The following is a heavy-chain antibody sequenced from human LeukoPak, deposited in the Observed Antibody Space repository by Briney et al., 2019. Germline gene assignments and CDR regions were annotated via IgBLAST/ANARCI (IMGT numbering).Heavy chain of an antibody. J-gene: IGHJ6*02. V-gene: IGHV3-11*01. Sequence: GGSLRLSCVASGLTLSNFWMTWVRQAPGKGLEWVSYISSSGRIIYYADSVKGRFTISRDNAKNSLFLQMNSLRAEDTAVYYCASVHYYGMEVWGQGTTVTVSS. D-gene: IGHD2-8*01. CDR2: ISSSGRII. CDR3: ASVHYYGMEV. CDR1: GLTLSNFW.